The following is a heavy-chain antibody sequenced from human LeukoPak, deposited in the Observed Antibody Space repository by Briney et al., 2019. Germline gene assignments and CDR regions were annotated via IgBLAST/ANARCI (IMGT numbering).Heavy chain of an antibody. Sequence: SETLSLTCAGYGGSFSGYYWSWIRQPPGKGLEWIGEINHSGSTNYNPSLKSRVTISVDTSKNQFSLKLSSVTAADTAVYYCARVGGSGSFDCWGQGTLVTVSS. D-gene: IGHD3-10*01. CDR3: ARVGGSGSFDC. J-gene: IGHJ4*02. V-gene: IGHV4-34*01. CDR2: INHSGST. CDR1: GGSFSGYY.